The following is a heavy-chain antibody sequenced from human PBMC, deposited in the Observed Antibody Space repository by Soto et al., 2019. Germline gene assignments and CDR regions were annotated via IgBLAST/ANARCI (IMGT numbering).Heavy chain of an antibody. J-gene: IGHJ4*02. CDR3: AKTISGYFWAGDS. Sequence: GGSLRLSCAASGFTFSSYAISWVRQAPGKGLEWVSGIGGSGDNTYYADSVRGRFTISRDNSRNTLYLQMNSLRAEDTALYYCAKTISGYFWAGDSWGRGTLVTVSS. CDR1: GFTFSSYA. V-gene: IGHV3-23*01. D-gene: IGHD5-12*01. CDR2: IGGSGDNT.